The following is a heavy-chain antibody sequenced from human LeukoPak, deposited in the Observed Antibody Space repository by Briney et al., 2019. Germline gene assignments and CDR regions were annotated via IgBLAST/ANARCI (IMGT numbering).Heavy chain of an antibody. CDR1: GYSFTSYW. D-gene: IGHD2-21*02. J-gene: IGHJ4*02. CDR2: IYPGDSDT. CDR3: ARRSVVTSFDY. V-gene: IGHV5-51*01. Sequence: GESLKISCKGSGYSFTSYWIGWVRQMPGKGLEWMGIIYPGDSDTRYRPSFQGRVTISADKSISTAYLQWSSLKASDTAMYYCARRSVVTSFDYWGQGTLVTVSS.